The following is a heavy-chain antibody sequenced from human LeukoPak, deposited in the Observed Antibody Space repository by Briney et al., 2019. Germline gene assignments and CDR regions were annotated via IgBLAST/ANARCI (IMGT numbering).Heavy chain of an antibody. CDR2: ISAYNGNT. J-gene: IGHJ3*02. CDR3: ARRIVVVPAAADAFDI. CDR1: GYTFTSYG. D-gene: IGHD2-2*01. Sequence: ASVKVSCKVSGYTFTSYGISWVRQAPGQGLEWMGWISAYNGNTNYAQKLQGRVTMTTDTSTSTAYMELRSLRSDDTAVYYCARRIVVVPAAADAFDIWGQGTMVTVSS. V-gene: IGHV1-18*01.